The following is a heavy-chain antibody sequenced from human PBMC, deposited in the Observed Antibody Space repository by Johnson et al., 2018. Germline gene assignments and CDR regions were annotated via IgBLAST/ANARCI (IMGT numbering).Heavy chain of an antibody. D-gene: IGHD3-10*01. CDR1: GFSFSNHV. Sequence: VQLLESGGGVVQPGGSLRLSCSASGFSFSNHVMHWVRQAPGKGLEWVAVTSNDEGIKYYEDSVKGRFTISRDNSKGTLYLQINSLGAEDTAVYYCATGAISGVIYREFFQHWGQGTLVTVSS. CDR3: ATGAISGVIYREFFQH. CDR2: TSNDEGIK. V-gene: IGHV3-30*03. J-gene: IGHJ1*01.